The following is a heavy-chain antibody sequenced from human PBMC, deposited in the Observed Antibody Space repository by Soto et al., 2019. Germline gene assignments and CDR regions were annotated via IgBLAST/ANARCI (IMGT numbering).Heavy chain of an antibody. J-gene: IGHJ4*02. CDR1: GFTFSSYG. Sequence: QVQLVESGGGVVQPGRSLRLSCAASGFTFSSYGMHWVRQAPGKGLEWVAVIWYDGSNKYYADSVKGRFTISRDNSKNTLYLQMNSLRAEDTAVYYCARDAANGYDYVWGSYRYTYRGDIDYWGQGSLVTVFS. V-gene: IGHV3-33*01. CDR2: IWYDGSNK. D-gene: IGHD3-16*02. CDR3: ARDAANGYDYVWGSYRYTYRGDIDY.